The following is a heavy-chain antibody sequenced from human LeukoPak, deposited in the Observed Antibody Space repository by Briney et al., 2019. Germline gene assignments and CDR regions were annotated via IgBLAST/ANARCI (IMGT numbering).Heavy chain of an antibody. V-gene: IGHV1-2*02. CDR2: INPNSGGT. CDR1: GYTFTDYY. D-gene: IGHD6-13*01. Sequence: ASVKVSCKASGYTFTDYYIHWVRQAPGQGLEWMGWINPNSGGTNYAQKFQGRVTMTRDTSISTAYMELSRLRSDDTAVYYCARDLMGQQLLYYYMDVWGKGTTVTVSS. CDR3: ARDLMGQQLLYYYMDV. J-gene: IGHJ6*03.